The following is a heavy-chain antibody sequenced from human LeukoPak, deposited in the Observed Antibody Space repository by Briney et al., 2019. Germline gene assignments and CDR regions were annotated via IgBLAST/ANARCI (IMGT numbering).Heavy chain of an antibody. J-gene: IGHJ3*02. CDR2: INHSGST. V-gene: IGHV4-34*01. CDR3: ARGVRWNAFDI. Sequence: SETLSLTCAVYGGSFSGYYWSWIRQPPGKGLEWIGEINHSGSTNYNPSLKSRVTISVDTSKNQFSLKLSSVTAADTAVYYCARGVRWNAFDIWGQGTMVTVSS. CDR1: GGSFSGYY. D-gene: IGHD4-23*01.